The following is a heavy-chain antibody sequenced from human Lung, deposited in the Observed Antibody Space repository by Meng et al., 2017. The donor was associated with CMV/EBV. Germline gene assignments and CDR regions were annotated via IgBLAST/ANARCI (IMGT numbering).Heavy chain of an antibody. D-gene: IGHD1-1*01. CDR2: IKQDGSEK. Sequence: ESXKISXAASGFTFSSYWMSWVRQAPGKGLEWVANIKQDGSEKYYVDSVKGRFTISRDNAKNSLYLQINSLRAEDTAVYYCARPRRYHWNDEDAFDIWGQGXMVTVSS. V-gene: IGHV3-7*01. CDR3: ARPRRYHWNDEDAFDI. J-gene: IGHJ3*02. CDR1: GFTFSSYW.